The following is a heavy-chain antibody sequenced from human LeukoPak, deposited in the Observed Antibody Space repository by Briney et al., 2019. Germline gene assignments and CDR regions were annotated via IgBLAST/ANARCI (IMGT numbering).Heavy chain of an antibody. V-gene: IGHV3-48*01. CDR1: GFTFTIFG. CDR3: ASSFPSGSYPTVDY. CDR2: IDARSGIT. J-gene: IGHJ4*02. Sequence: GGSLRLSCAASGFTFTIFGLNWVRQAPGKGPEWVSYIDARSGITYYADSVQGRFTISRDDARESVFLQMDGLRVDDTAVYYCASSFPSGSYPTVDYWGQETLVTVSS. D-gene: IGHD1-26*01.